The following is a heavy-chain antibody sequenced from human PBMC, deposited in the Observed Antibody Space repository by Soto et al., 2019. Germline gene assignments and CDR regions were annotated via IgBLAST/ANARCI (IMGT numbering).Heavy chain of an antibody. CDR2: ISNSGST. D-gene: IGHD5-18*01. Sequence: SETLSLTCTVSGGSVTSDEDYWTWIRQSPGKGLEWIGYISNSGSTGYNPSLKTRLSMSVDRSKNQFTLRLTSVTAADTAVYFCATESGSTYGYFDHWGQGTQVTSPQ. CDR3: ATESGSTYGYFDH. V-gene: IGHV4-30-4*01. J-gene: IGHJ4*02. CDR1: GGSVTSDEDY.